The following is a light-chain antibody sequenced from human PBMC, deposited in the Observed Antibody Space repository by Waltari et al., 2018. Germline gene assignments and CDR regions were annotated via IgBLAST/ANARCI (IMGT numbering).Light chain of an antibody. V-gene: IGLV2-14*03. CDR1: SNDVGGYNY. J-gene: IGLJ3*02. CDR2: DVS. Sequence: QSALTQPASVSGSPGQSITISCTGTSNDVGGYNYVSWYQQHPGKAPKLIIYDVSKRPSGVSNRFSGSKSGNTASLTISWLQAEDEADYYCSSYTSISTWVFGGGTKLTVL. CDR3: SSYTSISTWV.